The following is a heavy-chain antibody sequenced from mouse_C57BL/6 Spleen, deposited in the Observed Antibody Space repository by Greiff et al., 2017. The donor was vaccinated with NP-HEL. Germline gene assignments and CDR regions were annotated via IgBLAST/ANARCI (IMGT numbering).Heavy chain of an antibody. CDR1: GYAFSSCW. CDR3: ARGDYDEVYYAMDY. D-gene: IGHD2-4*01. CDR2: IYPGDGDT. J-gene: IGHJ4*01. V-gene: IGHV1-82*01. Sequence: QVQLQQSGPELVKPGASVKISCKASGYAFSSCWMNWVKQRPGKGLEWIGRIYPGDGDTNYNGKFKGKATLTADKSSSTAYMQLSSLTSEDSAVYFCARGDYDEVYYAMDYWGQGTSVTVSS.